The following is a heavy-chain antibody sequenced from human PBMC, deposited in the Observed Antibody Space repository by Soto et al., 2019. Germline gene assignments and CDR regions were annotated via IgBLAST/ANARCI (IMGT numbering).Heavy chain of an antibody. V-gene: IGHV4-39*01. Sequence: SETLSLTCTVDGGSITSSSYYWDWIRQPPGKGLEWIGSIYYSGSTYYNPSLKSRVTISVDTSKNQFSLKLSSVTAADTAVYYCARRYYDSSGYYDFDYWGQGT. CDR3: ARRYYDSSGYYDFDY. CDR2: IYYSGST. D-gene: IGHD3-22*01. CDR1: GGSITSSSYY. J-gene: IGHJ4*02.